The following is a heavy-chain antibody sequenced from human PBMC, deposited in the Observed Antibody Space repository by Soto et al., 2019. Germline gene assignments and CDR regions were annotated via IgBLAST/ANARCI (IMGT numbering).Heavy chain of an antibody. CDR2: MNPNSGNT. CDR3: ARAGYSSGWPRE. J-gene: IGHJ4*02. CDR1: GYTFTSYG. V-gene: IGHV1-8*02. Sequence: ASVKVSCKASGYTFTSYGISWVRQAPGQGLEWMGWMNPNSGNTGYAQKFQGRVTMTRNTSISTAYMELSSLRSEDTAVYYCARAGYSSGWPREWGQGTLVTVSS. D-gene: IGHD6-19*01.